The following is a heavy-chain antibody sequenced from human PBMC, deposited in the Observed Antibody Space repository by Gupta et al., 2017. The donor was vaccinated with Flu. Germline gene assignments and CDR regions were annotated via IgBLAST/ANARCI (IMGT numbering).Heavy chain of an antibody. J-gene: IGHJ6*03. CDR2: SKHSGST. D-gene: IGHD2-21*01. V-gene: IGHV4-34*01. CDR1: GGSYSFSDNY. Sequence: QVQLQQWGAGMLKPSETLSLTCAVYGGSYSFSDNYWGWVRQPPGAGLEWIGESKHSGSTNYNPSLKTRVTISVDTSKNQFSLRLSSMTAADTAVYFCARRVWFYYYMDVWGKGTPVTVSS. CDR3: ARRVWFYYYMDV.